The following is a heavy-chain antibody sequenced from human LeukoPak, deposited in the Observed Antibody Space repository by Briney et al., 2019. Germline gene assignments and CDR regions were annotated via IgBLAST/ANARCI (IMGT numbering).Heavy chain of an antibody. Sequence: AGGSLRLSCAASGFTLSEYDMHWVRQPTGKGLEWVSVIGSAGDTYYSDSVKGRFTISRENAKNSLDLQMNSLRAEDTALYYCIRGRYIGSYFIDWGQGTLVTASS. CDR2: IGSAGDT. D-gene: IGHD1-26*01. CDR1: GFTLSEYD. V-gene: IGHV3-13*01. J-gene: IGHJ4*02. CDR3: IRGRYIGSYFID.